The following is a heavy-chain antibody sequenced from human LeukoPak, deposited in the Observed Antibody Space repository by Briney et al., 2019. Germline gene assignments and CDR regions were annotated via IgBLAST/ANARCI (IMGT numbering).Heavy chain of an antibody. D-gene: IGHD1-1*01. CDR1: GGSISSYY. V-gene: IGHV4-4*07. Sequence: SETLSLTCTVSGGSISSYYWSWIRQPAGKGLEWIGRIYTSGSTNYNPSLKSRVTTSVDTSKNQFSLKLSSVTAADTAVYYCARSELDRYNWNDGYYYYYYMDVWGKGTTVTVSS. J-gene: IGHJ6*03. CDR2: IYTSGST. CDR3: ARSELDRYNWNDGYYYYYYMDV.